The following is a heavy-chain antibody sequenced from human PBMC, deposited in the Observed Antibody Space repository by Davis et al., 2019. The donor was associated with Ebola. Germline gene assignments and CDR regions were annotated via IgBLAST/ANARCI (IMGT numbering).Heavy chain of an antibody. CDR1: GFTFISYS. CDR2: ISSSGSTI. Sequence: PGGSLRLSFAASGFTFISYSMNWIRQAPGKGLEWVSYISSSGSTIYYADSVKGRFTISRDNAKNSLYLQMNSLRAEDTAVYYCARDPIYGSGSWGAFDIWGQGTMVTVSS. D-gene: IGHD3-10*01. V-gene: IGHV3-48*04. J-gene: IGHJ3*02. CDR3: ARDPIYGSGSWGAFDI.